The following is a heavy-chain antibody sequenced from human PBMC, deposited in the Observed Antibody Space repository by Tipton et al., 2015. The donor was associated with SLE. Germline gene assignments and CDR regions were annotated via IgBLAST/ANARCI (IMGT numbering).Heavy chain of an antibody. V-gene: IGHV3-30*02. CDR2: IRYDGSNK. CDR1: GFTFSSYG. D-gene: IGHD1-7*01. J-gene: IGHJ4*02. Sequence: SLRLSCAASGFTFSSYGMHWVRQAPGKGLEWVAFIRYDGSNKYYADSVKGRFTISRDNSKNTLFLQMNSLRAEDTAVYYCAKDLELAPDYWGQGTLVTVSS. CDR3: AKDLELAPDY.